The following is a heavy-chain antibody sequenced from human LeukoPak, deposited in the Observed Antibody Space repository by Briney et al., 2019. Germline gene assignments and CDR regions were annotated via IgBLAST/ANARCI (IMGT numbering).Heavy chain of an antibody. D-gene: IGHD5-24*01. V-gene: IGHV3-33*08. J-gene: IGHJ5*02. CDR1: GFTFSSYG. Sequence: PGRSLRLSCAASGFTFSSYGMHWVRQAPGKGLEWVAFIRYDGSNKYYAGSVKGRFTISRDNAKNSLYLQMNSLRAEDTAVYYCASQDEMATPIRWFDPWGQGTLVTVSS. CDR3: ASQDEMATPIRWFDP. CDR2: IRYDGSNK.